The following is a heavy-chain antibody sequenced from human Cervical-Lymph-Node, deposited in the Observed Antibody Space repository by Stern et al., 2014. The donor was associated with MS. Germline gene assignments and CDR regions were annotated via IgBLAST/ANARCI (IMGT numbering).Heavy chain of an antibody. CDR2: VYYSGAT. Sequence: QLVQSGPGLVKPSETLSLTCAVSGDSISSYTHYWAWIRQPPGKGLEWIGSVYYSGATYYNPSLKSPVTISVATSKNHFPLGLNSVTAADTAVYYCAKHACTGAACPFDLWGQGTLVTVSS. J-gene: IGHJ4*02. V-gene: IGHV4-39*01. D-gene: IGHD2-8*02. CDR1: GDSISSYTHY. CDR3: AKHACTGAACPFDL.